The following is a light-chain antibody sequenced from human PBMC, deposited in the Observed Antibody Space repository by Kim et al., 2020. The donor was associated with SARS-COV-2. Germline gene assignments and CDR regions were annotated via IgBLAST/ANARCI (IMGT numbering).Light chain of an antibody. CDR2: DVT. CDR3: NSFTSSRTVI. J-gene: IGLJ2*01. CDR1: SSEVGGYKY. V-gene: IGLV2-14*03. Sequence: QAITLSCTGTSSEVGGYKYVSSYQQHPEKAPKLIIYDVTHRPSAISNRFSGFKSGNTAYLTISGLQAEDEADYYCNSFTSSRTVIFGGGTKVTVL.